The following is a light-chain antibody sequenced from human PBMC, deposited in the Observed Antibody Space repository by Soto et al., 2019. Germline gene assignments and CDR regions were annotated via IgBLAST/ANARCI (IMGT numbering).Light chain of an antibody. Sequence: EVVLTQSPGTLSLSPGARATLSCRASQSVTSSDLAWYQQKPGQAPRLLIYSSSIRATGIPDRFSGSGSGTDFTLTISRLEPEDFAVYFCQQYAGPPTTFGQGTRLEIK. CDR3: QQYAGPPTT. CDR1: QSVTSSD. J-gene: IGKJ5*01. V-gene: IGKV3-20*01. CDR2: SSS.